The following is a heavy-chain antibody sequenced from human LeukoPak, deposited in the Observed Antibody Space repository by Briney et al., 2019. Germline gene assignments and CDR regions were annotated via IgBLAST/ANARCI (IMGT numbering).Heavy chain of an antibody. Sequence: GASVTVSFKVSGYTFTSYDINWVRQATGQGLEWMGWMNPNSGNTGYAQKFQGRVNMTRNTSISTAYMELSSLRSEDTAVYYCARGKGVATRKPEAEYFDYWGQGTLVTVSS. CDR3: ARGKGVATRKPEAEYFDY. J-gene: IGHJ4*02. CDR2: MNPNSGNT. CDR1: GYTFTSYD. V-gene: IGHV1-8*01. D-gene: IGHD5-24*01.